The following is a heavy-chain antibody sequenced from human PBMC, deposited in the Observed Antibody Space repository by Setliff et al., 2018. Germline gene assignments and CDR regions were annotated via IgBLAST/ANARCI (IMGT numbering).Heavy chain of an antibody. J-gene: IGHJ5*02. D-gene: IGHD1-26*01. CDR3: ARDKPIIVGAPMYWFDP. CDR1: GYSISSGYY. V-gene: IGHV4-38-2*02. CDR2: IYHSGST. Sequence: SETLSLTCTVSGYSISSGYYWGWIRQPPGKGLEWIGSIYHSGSTYYNPSLKSRVTISVDTSKNQFSLKLSSVTAADTAVYYCARDKPIIVGAPMYWFDPWGQGTLVTVSS.